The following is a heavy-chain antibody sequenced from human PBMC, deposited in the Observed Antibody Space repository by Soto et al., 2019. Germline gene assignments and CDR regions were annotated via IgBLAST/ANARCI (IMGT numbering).Heavy chain of an antibody. CDR3: ARDLPNRSGRV. D-gene: IGHD3-10*01. Sequence: QVQLVQSGPEVKKPGSSVKVSCKVSGGPFSTLSISWVRQAPGQGLMWMGGIIPIFDATNYAQMFQGRVTITAEDSTSTAYMELSSLRSDDTAVYYCARDLPNRSGRVWGPGTLVTVSS. CDR1: GGPFSTLS. CDR2: IIPIFDAT. J-gene: IGHJ4*02. V-gene: IGHV1-69*01.